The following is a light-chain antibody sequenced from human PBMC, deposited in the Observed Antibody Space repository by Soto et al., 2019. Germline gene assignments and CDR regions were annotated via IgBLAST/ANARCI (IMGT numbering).Light chain of an antibody. J-gene: IGLJ2*01. V-gene: IGLV1-40*01. CDR2: GNS. CDR1: SSNIGAGYY. CDR3: QSYDSSLSVV. Sequence: QLVLTQPPSVSGAPGQRVTISCTGSSSNIGAGYYVHWYQQLPGTAPKLLIYGNSNRPSGVPDRFSGSKSGTSASLAITGLQAEDEADYYCQSYDSSLSVVFGGGTKLTVL.